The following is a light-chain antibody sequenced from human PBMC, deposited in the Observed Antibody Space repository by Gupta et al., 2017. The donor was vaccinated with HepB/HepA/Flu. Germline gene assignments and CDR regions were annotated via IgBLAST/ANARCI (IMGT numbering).Light chain of an antibody. CDR2: LGS. V-gene: IGKV2-28*01. CDR1: QSLLHSNGYNY. Sequence: DIVMTQFPLSLPVTPGEPASISCRSSQSLLHSNGYNYLDWYLQKPGPSPKLLIFLGSNRASGIPDRFSGSGSGTDFILKISRVEAEDVGVYYCMRALQAPLTFGGGTKVEIK. J-gene: IGKJ4*01. CDR3: MRALQAPLT.